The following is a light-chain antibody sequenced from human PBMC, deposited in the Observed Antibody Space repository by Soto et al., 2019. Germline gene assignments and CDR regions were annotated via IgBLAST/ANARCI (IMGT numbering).Light chain of an antibody. Sequence: EIVLTQSPGTLSLSPGERATLSCRASQSVISPFLAWYQQKSGQAPRLLIYAASSRAAGIPGRFSGSGSGTEFTLTISRLEPEDFAVYYCHQYGNSPGTFGQGTKVDIK. CDR3: HQYGNSPGT. J-gene: IGKJ1*01. CDR2: AAS. CDR1: QSVISPF. V-gene: IGKV3-20*01.